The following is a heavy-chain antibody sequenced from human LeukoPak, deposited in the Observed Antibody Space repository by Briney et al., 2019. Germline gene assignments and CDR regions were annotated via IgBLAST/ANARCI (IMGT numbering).Heavy chain of an antibody. CDR3: ARRYYYDSSDSYYFDY. D-gene: IGHD3-22*01. CDR2: ISGSGGST. Sequence: PGGSLRLSCAASGFTFSSYAMSWVRQAPGKGLEWVSAISGSGGSTYYADSVKGRFTISRDNSKNTLYLQMNSLRAEDTAVYYCARRYYYDSSDSYYFDYWGQGTLVTVSS. CDR1: GFTFSSYA. J-gene: IGHJ4*02. V-gene: IGHV3-23*01.